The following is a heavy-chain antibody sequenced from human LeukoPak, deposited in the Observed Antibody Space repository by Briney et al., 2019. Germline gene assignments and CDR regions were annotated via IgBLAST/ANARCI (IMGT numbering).Heavy chain of an antibody. D-gene: IGHD3-10*01. CDR2: INHSGST. Sequence: SETLSLTCAVYGGSFSGYYWSWIRQPPGKGLEWIGEINHSGSTNYNPSLKSRVTISINTSKNQFSLKLSSVTAADTAVYYCARRGPYYYGSGSYYNAKRNWFDPWGQGTLVTVSS. V-gene: IGHV4-34*01. J-gene: IGHJ5*02. CDR1: GGSFSGYY. CDR3: ARRGPYYYGSGSYYNAKRNWFDP.